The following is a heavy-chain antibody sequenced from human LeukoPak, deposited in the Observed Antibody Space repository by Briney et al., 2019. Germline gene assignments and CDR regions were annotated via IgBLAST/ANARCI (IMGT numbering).Heavy chain of an antibody. CDR3: ARQTILTGPFDY. D-gene: IGHD3-9*01. Sequence: PGASLKISCQGSGSSFTSYWIGWVRQLPGKGLEWMGIIYPGDSDTRYSPSFQGQVTISADKSISTAYLQWSSLKASDTAMYYCARQTILTGPFDYWGQGTLVTVSS. CDR1: GSSFTSYW. V-gene: IGHV5-51*01. J-gene: IGHJ4*02. CDR2: IYPGDSDT.